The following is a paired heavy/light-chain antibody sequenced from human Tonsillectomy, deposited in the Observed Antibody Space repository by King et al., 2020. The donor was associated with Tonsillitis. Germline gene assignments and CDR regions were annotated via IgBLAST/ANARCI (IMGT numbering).Light chain of an antibody. CDR1: SGHNSYA. CDR3: QTWGTAFWV. V-gene: IGLV4-69*01. CDR2: VNRDGSH. J-gene: IGLJ3*02. Sequence: QLVLTQSPSASASLGASVKLTCTLSSGHNSYAIAWHQQQPEKGPRYLMKVNRDGSHTKGDGIPDRFSGSSSGTERYLTISSLQSDDEADYYCQTWGTAFWVFGGGTKLTVL.
Heavy chain of an antibody. CDR2: ISWDGGRT. CDR1: GFTFDDYS. D-gene: IGHD2-15*01. J-gene: IGHJ4*02. V-gene: IGHV3-43*01. Sequence: GVVVPPGGSLRLSCVASGFTFDDYSMHWVRQNPGKGLEWVSVISWDGGRTYYSDSVKGRFTISRDNSRDSLYLQMNSLRTEDTALYYCAKESGGGGPFNYWGQGTLVTVSS. CDR3: AKESGGGGPFNY.